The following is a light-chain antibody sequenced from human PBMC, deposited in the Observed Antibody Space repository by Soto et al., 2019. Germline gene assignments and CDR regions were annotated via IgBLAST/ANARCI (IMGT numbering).Light chain of an antibody. Sequence: EIVMTQSPATLSVSPGERATLSCRASQSVSSNLAWYQQRPGQAPSLLIYVASTRATGIPARFTGSGSGTEFTLTISSLQSEDFAVYFCQQYNKWSRAFGQGTKVDI. CDR2: VAS. J-gene: IGKJ1*01. V-gene: IGKV3-15*01. CDR3: QQYNKWSRA. CDR1: QSVSSN.